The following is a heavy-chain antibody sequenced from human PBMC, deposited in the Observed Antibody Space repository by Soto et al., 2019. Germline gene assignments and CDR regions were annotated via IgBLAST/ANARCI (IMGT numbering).Heavy chain of an antibody. V-gene: IGHV1-46*03. Sequence: QVQLVQSGAEMKKPGASVKVSCKTSGYTFTNYYMHWVRQAPGQGLEWMGIINPSDGSTTYAQNFRGRVTMTRDTSTSTVYLALSSLRSEDTAVYYCARDLYEFRSQNLDYWGQGTLVHVSS. CDR2: INPSDGST. CDR1: GYTFTNYY. D-gene: IGHD3-22*01. CDR3: ARDLYEFRSQNLDY. J-gene: IGHJ4*02.